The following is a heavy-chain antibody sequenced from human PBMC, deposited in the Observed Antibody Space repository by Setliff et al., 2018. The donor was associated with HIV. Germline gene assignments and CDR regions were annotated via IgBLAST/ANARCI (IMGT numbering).Heavy chain of an antibody. V-gene: IGHV4-38-2*02. Sequence: SETLSLTCTVSSYSITSGRFWGWIRQSPGKGLEWIGNIFYGGNPHYGPSLKSRVTISMDTSRNQFSLKLTSMTAADTAVYYCAREPDYWGQGTLVTVSS. CDR2: IFYGGNP. CDR3: AREPDY. CDR1: SYSITSGRF. J-gene: IGHJ4*02.